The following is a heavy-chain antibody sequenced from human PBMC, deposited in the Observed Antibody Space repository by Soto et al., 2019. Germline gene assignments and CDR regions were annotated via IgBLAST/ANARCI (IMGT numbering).Heavy chain of an antibody. CDR2: IICSVGFS. V-gene: IGHV3-23*01. D-gene: IGHD1-26*01. Sequence: GGSLRLSCAASGFTFSSYAMSWVRQAPGKGLEWVLAIICSVGFSYYAASVKGRFTISRDISKNTLYLQMNSLRAEVTAVYYCAKDRVVGATINFDYWGQGTLVTVSS. CDR3: AKDRVVGATINFDY. J-gene: IGHJ4*02. CDR1: GFTFSSYA.